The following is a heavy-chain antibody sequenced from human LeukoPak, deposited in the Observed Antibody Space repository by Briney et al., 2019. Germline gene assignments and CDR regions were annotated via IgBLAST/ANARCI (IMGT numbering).Heavy chain of an antibody. CDR2: IYYSGST. V-gene: IGHV4-31*03. J-gene: IGHJ3*02. Sequence: SETLSLTCTVSGGSISSGGYYWSWIRQHPGKGLEWIGYIYYSGSTYYNPSLKSRVTISVDTSKNQFSLKLSSVTAADTAMYYCARPNWHDARLGAFNIWGQGTMVTVSS. CDR3: ARPNWHDARLGAFNI. D-gene: IGHD1-1*01. CDR1: GGSISSGGYY.